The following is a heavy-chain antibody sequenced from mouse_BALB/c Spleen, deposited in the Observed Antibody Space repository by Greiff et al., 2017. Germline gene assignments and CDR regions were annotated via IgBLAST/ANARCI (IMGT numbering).Heavy chain of an antibody. CDR3: ARTKYRNYCDY. CDR2: ISSGSSTI. V-gene: IGHV5-17*02. D-gene: IGHD2-14*01. Sequence: DVKLVESGGGLVQPGGSRKLSCAASGFTFSSFGMHWVRQAPEKGLEWVAYISSGSSTIYYADTVKGRFTIYRDNPKNTLCLRMTSLRSEDTAMYYCARTKYRNYCDYGGQGTTLTVSA. CDR1: GFTFSSFG. J-gene: IGHJ2*01.